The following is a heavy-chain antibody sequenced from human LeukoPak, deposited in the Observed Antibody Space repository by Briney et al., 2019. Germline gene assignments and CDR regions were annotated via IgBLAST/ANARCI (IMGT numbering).Heavy chain of an antibody. CDR3: AKVQGEYCSSTSCYVYFDY. J-gene: IGHJ4*02. V-gene: IGHV3-23*01. Sequence: PGGSLRLSCAASGFTFSSYAMSWVRQAPGKGLEWVSAIRGSGGSTYYADSVKGRFTISRDNSKNTLYLQMNSLRAEDTAVYYCAKVQGEYCSSTSCYVYFDYWGQGTLVTVSS. CDR1: GFTFSSYA. CDR2: IRGSGGST. D-gene: IGHD2-2*01.